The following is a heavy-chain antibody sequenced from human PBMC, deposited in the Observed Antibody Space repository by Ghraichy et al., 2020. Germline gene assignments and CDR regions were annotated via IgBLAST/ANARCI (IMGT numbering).Heavy chain of an antibody. CDR3: ARDKYYDGSGYCYYYYGMVV. CDR2: IGSGGYYI. CDR1: GFTFSSYS. D-gene: IGHD3-22*01. V-gene: IGHV3-21*01. Sequence: GGSLRLSCAASGFTFSSYSMNWVRQAPGKGLEWVSSIGSGGYYIYYADSVKGRFTISRDNSKNSLYLQMNSLRAEDTAVYYCARDKYYDGSGYCYYYYGMVVWGRRTTLTVS. J-gene: IGHJ6*02.